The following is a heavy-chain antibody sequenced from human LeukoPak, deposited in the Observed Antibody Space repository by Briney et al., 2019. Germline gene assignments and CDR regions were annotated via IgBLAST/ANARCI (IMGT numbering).Heavy chain of an antibody. CDR2: IYYIGST. V-gene: IGHV4-39*01. CDR1: GGSISSSSYY. D-gene: IGHD3-3*01. CDR3: ARQTIFGVVITPYYYYYMDV. Sequence: SETLSLTCTVSGGSISSSSYYWGWIRQPPGKGLEWIGSIYYIGSTYYNPSLKSRVTISVDTSKNQFSLKLSSVTAADTAVYYCARQTIFGVVITPYYYYYMDVWGKGTTVTVSS. J-gene: IGHJ6*03.